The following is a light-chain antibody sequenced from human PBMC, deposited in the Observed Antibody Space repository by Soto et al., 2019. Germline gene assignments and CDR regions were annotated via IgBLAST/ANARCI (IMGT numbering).Light chain of an antibody. J-gene: IGKJ4*01. V-gene: IGKV1-39*01. CDR1: QSISSY. CDR2: AAS. Sequence: DIQMTQSPSSLSASVGDRVTITCRASQSISSYLNWYQQKPGKAPKLLIYAASSLQSGVPSRVSGSGSGTDFTLTISSLQPEDFATYYCQQSYSTPTFGGGTKVDIK. CDR3: QQSYSTPT.